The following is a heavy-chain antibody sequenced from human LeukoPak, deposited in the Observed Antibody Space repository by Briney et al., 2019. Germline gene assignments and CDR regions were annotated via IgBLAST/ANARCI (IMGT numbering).Heavy chain of an antibody. J-gene: IGHJ5*02. D-gene: IGHD1-26*01. CDR3: ALVGATWFDP. Sequence: GGSLRLSCAASGFTFSSYSMNWVRQAPGKGLEWVSLISWDGGSTYYADSVKGRFTISRDNSKNSLYLQMNSLRAEDTALYYCALVGATWFDPWGQGTLVTVSS. CDR2: ISWDGGST. CDR1: GFTFSSYS. V-gene: IGHV3-43D*03.